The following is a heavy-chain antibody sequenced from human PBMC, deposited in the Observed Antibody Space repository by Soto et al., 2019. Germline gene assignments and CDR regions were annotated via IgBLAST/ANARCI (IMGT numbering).Heavy chain of an antibody. V-gene: IGHV4-30-4*08. CDR2: IYYSGST. Sequence: SETLSLTCTVSGGSISSSSYYWGWIRQPPGKGLEWIGYIYYSGSTYYNPSLKSRVTISVDTSKNQFSLKLSSVTAADTAVYYCARTLMTTVTHFDYWGQGTLVTVSS. CDR3: ARTLMTTVTHFDY. CDR1: GGSISSSSYY. D-gene: IGHD4-4*01. J-gene: IGHJ4*02.